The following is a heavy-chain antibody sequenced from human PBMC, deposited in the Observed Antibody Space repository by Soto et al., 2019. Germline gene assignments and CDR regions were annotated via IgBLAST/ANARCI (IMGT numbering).Heavy chain of an antibody. V-gene: IGHV4-30-4*01. CDR2: IYYSGNT. J-gene: IGHJ4*02. D-gene: IGHD2-2*01. CDR3: VRYCSTTKCPFDY. Sequence: LSLTCTVSGGSISSGGSYWGWIRQPPGKGLEWIGYIYYSGNTYFNPSLKSRVTLSVDTSKNQFSLNLSSVTAADTAVYYRVRYCSTTKCPFDYWGQGTLVTVSS. CDR1: GGSISSGGSY.